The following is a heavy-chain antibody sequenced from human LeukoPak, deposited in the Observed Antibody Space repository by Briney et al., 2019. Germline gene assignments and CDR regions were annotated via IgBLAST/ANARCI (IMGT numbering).Heavy chain of an antibody. CDR1: GGTFSSYT. V-gene: IGHV1-69*05. CDR3: ARSTPADIVVVPAAIDYFDY. J-gene: IGHJ4*02. Sequence: SVKVSCKASGGTFSSYTISWVRQAPGQGLEWMGRIIPIFGTANYAQKSQGGVTITTDESTSTAYMELSSLRSEDTAVYYCARSTPADIVVVPAAIDYFDYWGQGTLVTVSS. CDR2: IIPIFGTA. D-gene: IGHD2-2*02.